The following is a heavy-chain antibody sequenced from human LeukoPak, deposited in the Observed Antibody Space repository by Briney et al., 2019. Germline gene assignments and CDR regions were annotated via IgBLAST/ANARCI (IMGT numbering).Heavy chain of an antibody. CDR2: IYHSGST. D-gene: IGHD3-10*01. CDR3: AGERLRVRGVTPYGMDV. V-gene: IGHV4-30-2*01. CDR1: GGSISSGGYY. Sequence: PSETLSLTCTVSGGSISSGGYYWSWIRQPPGKGLEWIGYIYHSGSTYYNPSLKSRVTISVDTSKNQFSLKLSSVTAADTAVYYCAGERLRVRGVTPYGMDVWGQGTTVTVSS. J-gene: IGHJ6*02.